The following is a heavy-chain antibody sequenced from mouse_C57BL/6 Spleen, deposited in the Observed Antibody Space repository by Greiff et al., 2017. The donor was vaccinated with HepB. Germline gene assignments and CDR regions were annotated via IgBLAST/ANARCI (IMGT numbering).Heavy chain of an antibody. CDR2: IDPSDSYT. D-gene: IGHD2-1*01. V-gene: IGHV1-50*01. Sequence: QVQLQQPGAELVKPGASVKLSCKASGYTFTSYWMQWVKQRPGQGLEWIGEIDPSDSYTNYNQKFKGKATLTVDTSSSTAYMQLSSLTSEDSAVYYWARNKGNPAWLAYWAKGLWSLSLQ. CDR3: ARNKGNPAWLAY. CDR1: GYTFTSYW. J-gene: IGHJ3*01.